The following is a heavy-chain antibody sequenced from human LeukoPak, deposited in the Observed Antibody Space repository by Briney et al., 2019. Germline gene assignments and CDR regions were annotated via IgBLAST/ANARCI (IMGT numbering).Heavy chain of an antibody. CDR3: ARDYYYDILTGYFDY. CDR1: GFTFSSYI. CDR2: ISSSSSYI. D-gene: IGHD3-9*01. J-gene: IGHJ4*02. V-gene: IGHV3-21*01. Sequence: GGPLRLSCAASGFTFSSYIMIGLPQAPGKGLEWVSSISSSSSYIYYADSVKGRFTISRDNAKNSLYLQMNSLRAEDTAVYYCARDYYYDILTGYFDYWGQGTLVTVSS.